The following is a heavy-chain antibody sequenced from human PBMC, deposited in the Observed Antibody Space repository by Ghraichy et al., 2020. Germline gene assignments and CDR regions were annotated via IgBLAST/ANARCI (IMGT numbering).Heavy chain of an antibody. J-gene: IGHJ4*02. CDR1: GFTFSTYA. Sequence: LSLTCAASGFTFSTYAMHWVRQAPGKGLEWVAVISYDGSNKYYADSVKGRFTISRDNSKNTLSLQMNSLRAEDTAIYYCAKDDSSGYYSPFDSPYFFDYWGQGTLVTVSS. V-gene: IGHV3-30-3*02. CDR3: AKDDSSGYYSPFDSPYFFDY. D-gene: IGHD3-22*01. CDR2: ISYDGSNK.